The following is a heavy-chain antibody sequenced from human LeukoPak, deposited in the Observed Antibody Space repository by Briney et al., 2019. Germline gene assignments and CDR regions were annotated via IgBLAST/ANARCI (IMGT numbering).Heavy chain of an antibody. J-gene: IGHJ4*02. Sequence: ASVKVSCKASGYTFTGYYMHWVRQAPGQGLEWMGWINPNSGGTNYAQKLQGRVTMTRDTSISTAYMELSRLRSDNTAVYYCARGLGYYDILTGYNWYFDYWGQGTLVTVSS. V-gene: IGHV1-2*02. CDR3: ARGLGYYDILTGYNWYFDY. CDR1: GYTFTGYY. CDR2: INPNSGGT. D-gene: IGHD3-9*01.